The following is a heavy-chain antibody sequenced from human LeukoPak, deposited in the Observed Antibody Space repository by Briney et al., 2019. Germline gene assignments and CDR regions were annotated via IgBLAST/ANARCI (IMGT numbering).Heavy chain of an antibody. CDR2: IVVGSGNT. CDR1: GFTFTSSA. V-gene: IGHV1-58*01. Sequence: SVKVSCKASGFTFTSSAVQWVRQARGQRLEWIGWIVVGSGNTNYAQKFQERVTITRDMSTSTAYMELSSLRSEDTAVYYCAASLGELSYIDYWGQGTLVTVSS. CDR3: AASLGELSYIDY. J-gene: IGHJ4*02. D-gene: IGHD3-16*02.